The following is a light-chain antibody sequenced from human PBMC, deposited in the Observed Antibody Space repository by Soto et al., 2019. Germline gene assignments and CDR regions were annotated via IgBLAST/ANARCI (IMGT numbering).Light chain of an antibody. V-gene: IGKV1-12*01. Sequence: DIQMTQSPSSLSASVGDRVTITCRSSEDISTWLAWYQQKPGKAPKLLIYAASSLHSGVPSRFSGSGSGTDSTLTLSSLQPEDFATYYCQHDDSFPLITFGQGTRLEIK. CDR1: EDISTW. CDR2: AAS. J-gene: IGKJ5*01. CDR3: QHDDSFPLIT.